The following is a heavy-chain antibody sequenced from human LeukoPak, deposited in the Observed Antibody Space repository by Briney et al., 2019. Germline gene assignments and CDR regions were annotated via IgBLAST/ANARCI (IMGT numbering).Heavy chain of an antibody. V-gene: IGHV4-34*01. D-gene: IGHD3-22*01. J-gene: IGHJ3*02. CDR1: GGSFSGYY. CDR3: ASSGYSLHYYDSRVDAFDI. Sequence: SETLSLTCAVYGGSFSGYYWSWIRQPPGKGLEWIGEINHSGSTNYNPSLKSRVTISVDTSKNQFSLKLSSVTAADTAVYYCASSGYSLHYYDSRVDAFDIWGQGTMVTVSS. CDR2: INHSGST.